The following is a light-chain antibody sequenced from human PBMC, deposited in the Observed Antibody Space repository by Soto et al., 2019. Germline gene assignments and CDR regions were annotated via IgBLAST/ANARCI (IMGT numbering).Light chain of an antibody. CDR3: KQYHTWPIT. V-gene: IGKV3-15*01. CDR2: GAS. J-gene: IGKJ4*01. CDR1: QGVSSK. Sequence: DIVMTQSPATLSVAPGERVTFACRASQGVSSKLAWYQHKPGQAHRLLISGASTGATGIPARFSGSGSGTKFTLTISSLQSEDCAIYYCKQYHTWPITFGGGTKVEIK.